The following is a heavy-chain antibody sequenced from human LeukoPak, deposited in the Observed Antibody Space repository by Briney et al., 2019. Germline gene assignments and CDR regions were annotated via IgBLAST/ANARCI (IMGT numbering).Heavy chain of an antibody. CDR1: GFPFSSYW. V-gene: IGHV3-7*03. CDR2: INQDGTEK. J-gene: IGHJ4*02. D-gene: IGHD5-24*01. CDR3: AVLEGLS. Sequence: GGSLRLSCVASGFPFSSYWMSWVRQAPGKGLDWVANINQDGTEKYYAHSVRGRFTISRDNAKNSVHLQMNNLRAEDTALYYCAVLEGLSWGQGTLVTVSS.